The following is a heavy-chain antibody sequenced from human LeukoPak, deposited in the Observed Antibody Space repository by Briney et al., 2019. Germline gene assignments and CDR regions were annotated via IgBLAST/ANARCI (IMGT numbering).Heavy chain of an antibody. CDR1: GFTFSSYA. D-gene: IGHD6-6*01. V-gene: IGHV3-30*04. J-gene: IGHJ4*02. CDR2: ISYDGSNK. Sequence: GGSLRLSCAASGFTFSSYAMHWVRQAPGKGLEWVALISYDGSNKYYADSVKGRFTISRDNSKNTLYLQMNSLRAEDTAVYYCARVYSSSVDYWGQGTLVTVSS. CDR3: ARVYSSSVDY.